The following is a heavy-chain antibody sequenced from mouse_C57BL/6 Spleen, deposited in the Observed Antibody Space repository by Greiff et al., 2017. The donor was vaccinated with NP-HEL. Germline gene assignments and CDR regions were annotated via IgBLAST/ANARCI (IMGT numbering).Heavy chain of an antibody. CDR3: ARSDSSGYIAY. J-gene: IGHJ3*01. CDR2: IYPGDGDT. Sequence: VKLMESGAELVKPGASVKISCKASGYAFSSYWMNWVKQRPGKGLEWIGQIYPGDGDTNYNGKFKGKATLTADKSSSTAYMQLSSLTSEDSAVYFCARSDSSGYIAYWGQGTLVTVSA. V-gene: IGHV1-80*01. D-gene: IGHD3-2*02. CDR1: GYAFSSYW.